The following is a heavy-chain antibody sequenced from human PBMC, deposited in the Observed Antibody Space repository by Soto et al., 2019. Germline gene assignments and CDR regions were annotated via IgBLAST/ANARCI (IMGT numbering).Heavy chain of an antibody. CDR3: AKDRRGVQLWLTGGLDY. Sequence: GGSLRLSCAASGFTFSSYGMHWVRQAPGKGLEWVAVISYDGSNKYYADSVKGRFTISRDNSKNTLYLQMNSLRAEDTAVYYCAKDRRGVQLWLTGGLDYWGQGTLVPVSS. J-gene: IGHJ4*02. V-gene: IGHV3-30*18. CDR1: GFTFSSYG. CDR2: ISYDGSNK. D-gene: IGHD5-18*01.